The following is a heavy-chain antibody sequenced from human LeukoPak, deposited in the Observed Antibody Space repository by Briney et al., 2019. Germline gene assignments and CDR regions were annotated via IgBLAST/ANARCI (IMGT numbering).Heavy chain of an antibody. CDR3: AREGPVSGTSPFDL. D-gene: IGHD1-1*01. CDR2: IWSNGNTK. V-gene: IGHV3-33*01. J-gene: IGHJ3*01. Sequence: GRSLRLSCAASGFTFSSYGMHWVRQAPGKGLEWVAVIWSNGNTKYYADSVKGRFTVSRDTSKDTLYLQMNSLRVEDTAMYYCAREGPVSGTSPFDLWGQGTKVTISS. CDR1: GFTFSSYG.